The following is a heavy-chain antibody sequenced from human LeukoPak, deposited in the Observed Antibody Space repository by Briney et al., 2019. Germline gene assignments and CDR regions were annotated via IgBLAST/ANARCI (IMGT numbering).Heavy chain of an antibody. D-gene: IGHD2-8*02. CDR2: IYYSGST. CDR3: ARDPGGLYYFDY. V-gene: IGHV4-59*01. CDR1: GGSISSYY. Sequence: SETLSLTCTVSGGSISSYYWSWIRQPPGKGLEWIGYIYYSGSTNYNPSLKSQVTISVDTSKNQFSLKLSSVTAADTAVYYCARDPGGLYYFDYWGQGTLVTVSS. J-gene: IGHJ4*02.